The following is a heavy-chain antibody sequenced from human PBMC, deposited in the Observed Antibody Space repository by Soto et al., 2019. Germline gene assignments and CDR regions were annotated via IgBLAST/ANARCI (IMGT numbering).Heavy chain of an antibody. J-gene: IGHJ5*02. CDR2: IYYSGST. V-gene: IGHV4-59*01. CDR3: ARVSYSSSSGTDDNWFDP. D-gene: IGHD6-6*01. CDR1: GGSISSYY. Sequence: ETLSLTCTVSGGSISSYYWSWIRQPPGKGLEWIGYIYYSGSTNYNPSLKSRVTISVDTSKNQFSLKLSSVTAADTAVYYCARVSYSSSSGTDDNWFDPWGQGTLVTVSS.